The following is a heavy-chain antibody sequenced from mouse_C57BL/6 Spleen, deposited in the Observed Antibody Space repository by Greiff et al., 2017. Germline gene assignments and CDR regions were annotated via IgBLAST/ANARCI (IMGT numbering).Heavy chain of an antibody. J-gene: IGHJ3*01. CDR3: GKPYGSSPWFAY. CDR2: FHPYNDDT. Sequence: VQLQQSGAELVKPGASVKMSCKASGYTFTTYPIEWMKQNHGKSLEWIGNFHPYNDDTKYNEKFKGKATLTVEKSSSTVYLELSRLTSADSAVYYCGKPYGSSPWFAYWGQGTLVTVSA. CDR1: GYTFTTYP. V-gene: IGHV1-47*01. D-gene: IGHD1-1*01.